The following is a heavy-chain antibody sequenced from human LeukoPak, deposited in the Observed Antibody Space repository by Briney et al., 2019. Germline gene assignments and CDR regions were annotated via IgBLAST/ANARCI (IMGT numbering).Heavy chain of an antibody. CDR2: IYHNGIT. J-gene: IGHJ4*02. CDR3: AREANYYGSGSYFEGTFDY. CDR1: GVSISTRY. Sequence: TSETLSLTCNVSGVSISTRYWSWIRQSPGKGLEWIGYIYHNGITNYNPSLKSRVTISIDTSKNEFSLELTSVTAADTAVYYCAREANYYGSGSYFEGTFDYWGQGSLVTVSS. V-gene: IGHV4-59*11. D-gene: IGHD3-10*01.